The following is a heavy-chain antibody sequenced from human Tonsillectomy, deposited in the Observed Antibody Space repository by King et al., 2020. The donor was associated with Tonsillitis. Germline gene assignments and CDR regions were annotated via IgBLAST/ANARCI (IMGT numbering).Heavy chain of an antibody. V-gene: IGHV3-30*04. CDR2: ISYDGSNK. CDR3: ARDGRYYDASGYDAFDI. D-gene: IGHD3-22*01. CDR1: GFTFSNYA. J-gene: IGHJ3*02. Sequence: HVQLVESGGGVVQPGRSLRLSCAASGFTFSNYAIHWVRQAPGKGLEWVALISYDGSNKYYADSVKGRFTISRDNSKNTLYLQLNSLRAEDSAVYYCARDGRYYDASGYDAFDIWGQGTMVTVSS.